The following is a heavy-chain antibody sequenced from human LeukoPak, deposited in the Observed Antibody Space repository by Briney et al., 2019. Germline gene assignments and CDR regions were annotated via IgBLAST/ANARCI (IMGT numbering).Heavy chain of an antibody. CDR2: KDGSNT. D-gene: IGHD1-26*01. V-gene: IGHV3-74*01. Sequence: PGGSLRLSCAASGFTFNSYDMGWVRQVPGKGLVWVSRKDGSNTFYADSVKGRFTISRDNAKNTLYLQMNSLGVEDTAVYYCARDLHWGASDYWGQGTLVTVSS. J-gene: IGHJ4*02. CDR3: ARDLHWGASDY. CDR1: GFTFNSYD.